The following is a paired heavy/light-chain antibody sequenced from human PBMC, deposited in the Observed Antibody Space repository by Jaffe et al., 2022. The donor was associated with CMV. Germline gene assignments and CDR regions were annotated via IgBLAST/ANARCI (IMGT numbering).Light chain of an antibody. CDR2: DTF. Sequence: EIVLIQSPATLSLSPGERATLSCRASQSVTRYLGWYQQKPGQAPRLLIYDTFKRAAGIPARFSGSGSGTDFTLTISDLEPEDFAVYYCQHRSSWPLTFGGGTKVEIK. V-gene: IGKV3-11*01. J-gene: IGKJ4*01. CDR1: QSVTRY. CDR3: QHRSSWPLT.
Heavy chain of an antibody. CDR3: ARVVIGVGVDGPENWFDP. CDR1: GDSISSGDW. J-gene: IGHJ5*02. D-gene: IGHD3-3*01. CDR2: VSQGGGV. Sequence: QVQLQESGPGLVKPSGTLSLTCVVSGDSISSGDWWSWVRQSPGKGLEWIGDVSQGGGVNYNPSFRSRVSMSVEKSDNHFSLRLTSVTAADTAIYYCARVVIGVGVDGPENWFDPWGQGTLVTVSS. V-gene: IGHV4-4*02.